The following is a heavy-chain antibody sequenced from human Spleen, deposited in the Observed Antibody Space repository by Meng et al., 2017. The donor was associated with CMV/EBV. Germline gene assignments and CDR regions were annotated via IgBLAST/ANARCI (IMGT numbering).Heavy chain of an antibody. Sequence: QGQLQRWGAGLLKPSETLSLTGAVYGGSFSGYYWSWIRQPPGKGLEWIGEINHSGSTNYNPSLKSRVTISVDTSKNQFSLKLSSVTAADTAVYYCARGPTARRKAWFDPWGQGTLVTVSS. CDR3: ARGPTARRKAWFDP. V-gene: IGHV4-34*01. J-gene: IGHJ5*02. CDR1: GGSFSGYY. D-gene: IGHD6-25*01. CDR2: INHSGST.